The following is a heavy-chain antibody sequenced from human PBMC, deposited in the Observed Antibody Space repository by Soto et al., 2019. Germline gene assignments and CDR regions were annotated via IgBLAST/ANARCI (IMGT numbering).Heavy chain of an antibody. J-gene: IGHJ6*02. CDR3: AREHIAAAGKDYYYGMDV. Sequence: GCRGLSCAASGFTFSSYAMHGVRQAPGKGLEGGAVISYDGSNKYYADSVKGRFTISRDNSKNTLYLQMNSLRAEDTAVYYCAREHIAAAGKDYYYGMDVWGQGTTVTVSS. CDR1: GFTFSSYA. V-gene: IGHV3-30-3*01. D-gene: IGHD6-13*01. CDR2: ISYDGSNK.